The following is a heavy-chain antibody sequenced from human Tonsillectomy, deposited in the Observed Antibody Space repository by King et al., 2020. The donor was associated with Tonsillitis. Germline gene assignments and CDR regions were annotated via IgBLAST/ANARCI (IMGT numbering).Heavy chain of an antibody. CDR1: GFTFSSYS. V-gene: IGHV3-48*01. CDR3: ARKMVVAATEWFDP. J-gene: IGHJ5*02. Sequence: QLVQSGGGLVQPGGSLRLSCAASGFTFSSYSMNWVRQAPGKGLEWGSYISGSSRTIYHADSVTGRFTISRDNAKNALYLQMNSLRAEDTAVYYCARKMVVAATEWFDPWGQGTLVTVSP. CDR2: ISGSSRTI. D-gene: IGHD2-15*01.